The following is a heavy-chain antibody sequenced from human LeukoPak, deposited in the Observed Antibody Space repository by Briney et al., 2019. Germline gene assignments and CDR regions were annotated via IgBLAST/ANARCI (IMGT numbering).Heavy chain of an antibody. CDR3: ARESAGGPDY. V-gene: IGHV3-7*05. CDR2: IKQDGSEQ. CDR1: GFTFNNAW. Sequence: GGSLRLSCAASGFTFNNAWMSWVRQAPGKGLEWVANIKQDGSEQYYVDSVRGRFTISRDNAKNSLYLQMNSLRAEDTAIYYCARESAGGPDYWGQGTLVTVSS. J-gene: IGHJ4*02. D-gene: IGHD6-19*01.